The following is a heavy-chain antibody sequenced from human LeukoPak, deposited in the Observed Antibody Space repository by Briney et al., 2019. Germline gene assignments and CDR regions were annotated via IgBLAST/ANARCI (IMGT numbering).Heavy chain of an antibody. V-gene: IGHV3-53*01. CDR3: ARHRRYCSGTTCYSGHDY. CDR2: IYSGGST. Sequence: GGSLRLSCAVSGCTVSSTYMSWVRQAPGKGLEWVSLIYSGGSTYYADSVKGRFTISRDNSKNILYLQMNSLRAEDTAVYYCARHRRYCSGTTCYSGHDYWGQGTLVTVSS. D-gene: IGHD2-15*01. CDR1: GCTVSSTY. J-gene: IGHJ4*02.